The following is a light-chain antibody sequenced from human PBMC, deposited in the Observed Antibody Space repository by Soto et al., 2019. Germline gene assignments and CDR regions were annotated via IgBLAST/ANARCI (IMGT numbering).Light chain of an antibody. CDR3: RHYINSQWT. CDR1: QSVGSTY. V-gene: IGKV3-20*01. CDR2: AAS. J-gene: IGKJ1*01. Sequence: EIVLTQSPGTLSLSPGERATLSCRPSQSVGSTYLDWYQQKPGQAPRLLIYAASSRATGIPDRFSGSASAXXXXLTIARLEPDDXAVYYCRHYINSQWTFGQGTKVEIK.